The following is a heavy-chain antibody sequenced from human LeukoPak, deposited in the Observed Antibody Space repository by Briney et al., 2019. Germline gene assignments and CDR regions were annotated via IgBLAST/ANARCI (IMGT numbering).Heavy chain of an antibody. J-gene: IGHJ3*02. V-gene: IGHV4-59*01. CDR1: GGSISSYY. CDR3: AIKYGGNSGAFDI. D-gene: IGHD4-23*01. Sequence: SETLSLTCTVSGGSISSYYWSWIRQPPGKGLEWIGYIYYSGSTNYNPSLKSRVTISVDTSKNQFSLKLSSVTAADTAVYYCAIKYGGNSGAFDIWGQGTMVTVSS. CDR2: IYYSGST.